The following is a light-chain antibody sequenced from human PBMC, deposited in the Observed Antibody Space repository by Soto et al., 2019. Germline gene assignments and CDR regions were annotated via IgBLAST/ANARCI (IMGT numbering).Light chain of an antibody. CDR3: QQRSNWPPT. CDR1: QSVSRY. Sequence: EIVLPQSPATLSLSPGERATLSCRASQSVSRYLAWYQQKPGQAPRLLIYDASNRATGIPARFSGSGSGTDFTLTISSLEPEDFAVYYCQQRSNWPPTFGQGTKLEIK. CDR2: DAS. V-gene: IGKV3-11*01. J-gene: IGKJ2*01.